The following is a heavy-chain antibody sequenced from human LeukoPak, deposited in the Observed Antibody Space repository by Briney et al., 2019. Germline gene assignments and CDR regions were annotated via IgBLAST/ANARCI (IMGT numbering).Heavy chain of an antibody. CDR1: GYTFNSQH. V-gene: IGHV1-46*02. CDR2: IIPSGGGT. D-gene: IGHD5/OR15-5a*01. CDR3: ARGCIRGGCFDS. J-gene: IGHJ5*01. Sequence: GASVKVSCKASGYTFNSQHIHWVRQAPGQGVEWMGIIIPSGGGTNYAQKFQARVTMTRDTSTSTVYLEMNSLRSDDTAVYYCARGCIRGGCFDSWGRGTLVIVSS.